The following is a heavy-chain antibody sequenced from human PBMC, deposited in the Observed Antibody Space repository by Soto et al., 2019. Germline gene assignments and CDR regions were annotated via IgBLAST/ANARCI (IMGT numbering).Heavy chain of an antibody. D-gene: IGHD2-8*01. Sequence: GESLKISCKGSGYSFTSYWIGWVRQMPGKGLEWMGIIYPGDSDTRYSPSFQGQVTISADKSISTAYLQWSSLKASDTAMYYCAIHGPWCMPKHRCYMAVWGKGTTVTVSS. CDR3: AIHGPWCMPKHRCYMAV. V-gene: IGHV5-51*01. J-gene: IGHJ6*03. CDR2: IYPGDSDT. CDR1: GYSFTSYW.